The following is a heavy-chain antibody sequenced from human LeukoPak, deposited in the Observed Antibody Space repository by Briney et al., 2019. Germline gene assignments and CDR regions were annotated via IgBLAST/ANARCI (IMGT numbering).Heavy chain of an antibody. J-gene: IGHJ4*02. V-gene: IGHV3-21*01. CDR2: FTSGLNYT. Sequence: GGSLRLSCAASVFTFSSYTMNWVRAAPGKGLERGSSFTSGLNYTYYADSVKGRFNISRDNAKNSLYLKINSLKVEDTAVYYCARRGAVAGTNDYWGQGILVTVSS. D-gene: IGHD6-19*01. CDR1: VFTFSSYT. CDR3: ARRGAVAGTNDY.